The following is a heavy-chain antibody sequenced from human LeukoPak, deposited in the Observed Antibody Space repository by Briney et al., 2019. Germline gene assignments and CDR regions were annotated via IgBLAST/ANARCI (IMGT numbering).Heavy chain of an antibody. CDR3: ASSGWVDAFDI. CDR2: INPNSGGT. V-gene: IGHV1-2*02. J-gene: IGHJ3*02. D-gene: IGHD6-19*01. CDR1: GYTFPGYY. Sequence: ASVKPSFKASGYTFPGYYMHWVREAPRQRQEWRGWINPNSGGTNYAQKFPARGTMTRDTSISTAYMELSRLRSDDTAVYYCASSGWVDAFDIWGQGTMVTVSS.